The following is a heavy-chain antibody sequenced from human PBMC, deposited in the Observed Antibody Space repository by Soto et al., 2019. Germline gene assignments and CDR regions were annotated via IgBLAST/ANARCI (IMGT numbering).Heavy chain of an antibody. CDR3: AKDLTDIVVVPAARGYYYYGMDV. CDR1: GFTFSSYG. V-gene: IGHV3-30*18. J-gene: IGHJ6*02. CDR2: ISYDGSNK. Sequence: GGSLRLSCAAPGFTFSSYGMHWVRQAPGKGLEWVAVISYDGSNKYYADSVKGRFTISRDNSKNTLYLQMNSLRAEDTAVYYCAKDLTDIVVVPAARGYYYYGMDVWGQGTTVTVSS. D-gene: IGHD2-2*01.